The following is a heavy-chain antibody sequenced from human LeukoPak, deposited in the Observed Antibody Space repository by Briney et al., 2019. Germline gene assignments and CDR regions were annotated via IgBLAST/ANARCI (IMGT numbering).Heavy chain of an antibody. Sequence: SETLSLTYTVSGGSISSGDYYWSWIRQPPGKGLEWIGYIYYSGSTYYNPSLKSRVTISVDTSKNQFSLKLSSVTAADTAVYYCARGAGDTAMLEDYWGQGTLVTVSS. CDR2: IYYSGST. D-gene: IGHD5-18*01. V-gene: IGHV4-30-4*08. CDR1: GGSISSGDYY. CDR3: ARGAGDTAMLEDY. J-gene: IGHJ4*02.